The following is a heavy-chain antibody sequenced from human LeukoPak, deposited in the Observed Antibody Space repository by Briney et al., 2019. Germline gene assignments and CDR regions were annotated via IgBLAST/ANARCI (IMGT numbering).Heavy chain of an antibody. V-gene: IGHV4-59*12. J-gene: IGHJ6*03. CDR1: GGSISSYY. CDR3: ARIIRNYYQMDV. CDR2: IYYSGST. Sequence: PSETLSLTCTVSGGSISSYYWSWIRQPPGKGLEWIGYIYYSGSTNYNPSLKSRVTISVDTSKNQFSLHLSSVTAADTAVYYCARIIRNYYQMDVWGKGTTVTVSS. D-gene: IGHD3-10*01.